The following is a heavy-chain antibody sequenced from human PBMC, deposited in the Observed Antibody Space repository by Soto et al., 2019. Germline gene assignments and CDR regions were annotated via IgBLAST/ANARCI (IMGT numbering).Heavy chain of an antibody. CDR3: AKGPITMIVVVILDYYYGMDV. J-gene: IGHJ6*02. V-gene: IGHV3-23*01. CDR1: GVTFSSYA. CDR2: ISGSGGST. D-gene: IGHD3-22*01. Sequence: GGSLRLSCAASGVTFSSYAMSWVRQAPGKGRGWVSAISGSGGSTYYADSVKGRFTISRDNSKNTLYLQMNSLRAEDTAVYYCAKGPITMIVVVILDYYYGMDVWGQGTTVTVSS.